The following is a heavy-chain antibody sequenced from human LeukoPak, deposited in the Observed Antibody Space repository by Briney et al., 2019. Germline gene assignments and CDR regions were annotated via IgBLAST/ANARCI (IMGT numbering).Heavy chain of an antibody. V-gene: IGHV4-4*02. Sequence: SETLSLTCAVSGGSISSSNWWSWVRPPPGKGLEWIGEIYHSGTANYNPSLKSRVTISVDKSKNQFSLKLSSVTAADTAVYYCARAPNWKHFDYWGQGTLVTVSS. CDR2: IYHSGTA. CDR3: ARAPNWKHFDY. D-gene: IGHD1-1*01. CDR1: GGSISSSNW. J-gene: IGHJ4*02.